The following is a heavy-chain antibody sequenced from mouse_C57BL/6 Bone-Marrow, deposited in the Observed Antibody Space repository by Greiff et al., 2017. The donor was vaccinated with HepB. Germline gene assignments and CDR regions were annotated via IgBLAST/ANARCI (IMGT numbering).Heavy chain of an antibody. Sequence: EVKFVESGGGLVKPGGSLKLSCAASGFTFSSYAMSWVRQTPEKRLEWVATISDGGSYTYYPDNVKGRFTISRDNAKNNLYLQMSHLKSEDTAMYYCATPYYGSSYFDYWGQGTTLTVSS. CDR2: ISDGGSYT. CDR1: GFTFSSYA. D-gene: IGHD1-1*01. J-gene: IGHJ2*01. CDR3: ATPYYGSSYFDY. V-gene: IGHV5-4*03.